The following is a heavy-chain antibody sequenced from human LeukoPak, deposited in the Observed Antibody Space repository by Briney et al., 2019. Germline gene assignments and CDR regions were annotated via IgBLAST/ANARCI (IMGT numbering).Heavy chain of an antibody. CDR3: AREGSSSWYGGYFQH. CDR1: GGSISSYY. V-gene: IGHV4-59*01. D-gene: IGHD6-13*01. CDR2: FYYSGST. J-gene: IGHJ1*01. Sequence: KPSEILSLTCTVSGGSISSYYWSWIRQPPGKGLEWFGYFYYSGSTNYNPPLRSRVTISVDTSKNQFSLKLSSVTAADTAVYYCAREGSSSWYGGYFQHWGQGTLVTVSS.